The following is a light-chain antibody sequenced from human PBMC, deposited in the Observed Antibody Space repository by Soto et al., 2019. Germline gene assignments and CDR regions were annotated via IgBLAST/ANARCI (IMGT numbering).Light chain of an antibody. J-gene: IGKJ1*01. Sequence: EIVMTQSPGTLSLSPGERATLSCRASQSVSSNLAWYQQIPGQAPRLLIYGASTRATGIPARFSGRGSGTEFTLAISSLQSEDFAVYYCQQYNDWPLTFGLGTKVEIK. CDR1: QSVSSN. CDR3: QQYNDWPLT. V-gene: IGKV3-15*01. CDR2: GAS.